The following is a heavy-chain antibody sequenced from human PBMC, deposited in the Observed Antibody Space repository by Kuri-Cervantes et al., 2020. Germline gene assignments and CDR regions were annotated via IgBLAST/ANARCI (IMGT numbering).Heavy chain of an antibody. CDR3: ATGLAVGQPLYYFDY. V-gene: IGHV1-69*13. Sequence: SVKVSCKASGGTFSSYAISWVRQAPGQGLEWMGGIIPIFGTANYAQKFQGRVTITADESTSTAYMELSRLRSEDTAVYYCATGLAVGQPLYYFDYWGQGALVTVSS. D-gene: IGHD2-21*01. CDR1: GGTFSSYA. CDR2: IIPIFGTA. J-gene: IGHJ4*02.